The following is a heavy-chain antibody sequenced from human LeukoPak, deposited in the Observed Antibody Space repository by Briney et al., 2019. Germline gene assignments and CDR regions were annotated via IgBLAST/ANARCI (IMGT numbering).Heavy chain of an antibody. V-gene: IGHV3-23*01. CDR3: AKDSSRGSWDAFDI. CDR2: ISGSGETP. J-gene: IGHJ3*02. Sequence: GGSLRLSCAASGISFSNYAMNWVRQAPGKGLEWVSAISGSGETPYYADSVKGRFTISRDNFKNTLYLQMNSLRAEDTALYYCAKDSSRGSWDAFDIWGQGTMVTVSS. D-gene: IGHD1-26*01. CDR1: GISFSNYA.